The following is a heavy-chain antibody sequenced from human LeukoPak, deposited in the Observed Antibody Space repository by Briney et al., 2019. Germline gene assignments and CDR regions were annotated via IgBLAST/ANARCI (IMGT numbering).Heavy chain of an antibody. CDR1: GFTVSSNY. D-gene: IGHD5-12*01. CDR2: LHPDGSER. V-gene: IGHV3-7*01. CDR3: ARGGYSLDY. Sequence: GGSLRLSCAASGFTVSSNYMSWVRQAPGKGLEWVARLHPDGSERNYVGSVEGRFTVFGDNAKSSLFLQMHSLRVEDTAVYYCARGGYSLDYLGQGTLVTVPS. J-gene: IGHJ4*02.